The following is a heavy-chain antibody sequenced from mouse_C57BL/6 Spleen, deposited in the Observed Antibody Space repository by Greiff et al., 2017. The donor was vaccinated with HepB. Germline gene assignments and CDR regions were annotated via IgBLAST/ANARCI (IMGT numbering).Heavy chain of an antibody. CDR2: IYPGDGDI. Sequence: QVQLQQSGPELVKPGASVKISCKASGYAFSSSWMNWVKQRPGKGLEWIGRIYPGDGDINYNGKFKGKATLTADKSSSTAYMQLSSLTSEDSAVYFCARDGRTGWVDYWGQGTSVTVAS. J-gene: IGHJ4*01. V-gene: IGHV1-82*01. CDR3: ARDGRTGWVDY. CDR1: GYAFSSSW. D-gene: IGHD4-1*01.